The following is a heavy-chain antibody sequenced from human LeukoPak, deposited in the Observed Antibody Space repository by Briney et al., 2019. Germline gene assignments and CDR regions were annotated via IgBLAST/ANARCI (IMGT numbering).Heavy chain of an antibody. D-gene: IGHD1-1*01. CDR2: ISSSSSYI. CDR1: GFTFSSYS. V-gene: IGHV3-21*01. J-gene: IGHJ4*02. Sequence: GGSLRLSCAASGFTFSSYSMNWVRQAPGKGLEWVSSISSSSSYIYYADSVKGRFTISRDNAKNSLYLQMNSLRAEDTAVCYCASSGVTNWDYFDYWGQGTLVTVSS. CDR3: ASSGVTNWDYFDY.